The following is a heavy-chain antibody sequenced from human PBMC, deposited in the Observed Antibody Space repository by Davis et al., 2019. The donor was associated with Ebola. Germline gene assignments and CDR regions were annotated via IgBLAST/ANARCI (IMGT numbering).Heavy chain of an antibody. V-gene: IGHV3-33*01. Sequence: GESLKISCAASGFTFSSYGMHWVRQAPGKGLEWVAVIWYDERNKYYTDSVKGRFTISRDNSKNTLYLQMSSLTVDDTAVYYCVRAVFHEVLDYWGQGTPVTVSS. CDR1: GFTFSSYG. J-gene: IGHJ4*02. CDR2: IWYDERNK. D-gene: IGHD3-3*01. CDR3: VRAVFHEVLDY.